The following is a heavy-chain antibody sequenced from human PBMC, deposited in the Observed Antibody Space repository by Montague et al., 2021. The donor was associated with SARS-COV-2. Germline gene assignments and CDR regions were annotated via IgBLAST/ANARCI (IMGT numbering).Heavy chain of an antibody. J-gene: IGHJ4*02. D-gene: IGHD3-3*01. CDR1: GFTFSNYW. CDR3: ARDLSGSQYLYYFDY. Sequence: SLRLSCAASGFTFSNYWMSWVRQAPGKGLEWVANIQQDGSKKYYVDSVEGRFTISRDNAKKSLYLQMNSLRAEDTAVYYCARDLSGSQYLYYFDYWGQGTLVTASS. V-gene: IGHV3-7*01. CDR2: IQQDGSKK.